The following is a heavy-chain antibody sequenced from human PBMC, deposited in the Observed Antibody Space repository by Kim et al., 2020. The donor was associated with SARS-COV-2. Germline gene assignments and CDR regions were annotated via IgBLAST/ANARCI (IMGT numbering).Heavy chain of an antibody. J-gene: IGHJ6*02. CDR2: INWNGGST. D-gene: IGHD2-2*01. Sequence: GGSLRLSCAASGFTFDDYGMSWVRQAPGKGLEWVSGINWNGGSTGYADSVKGRFTISRDNAKNSLYLQMNSLRAEDTALYHCARSPPGDIVVVPAAMIRYYYGMDVWGQGTTVTVSS. CDR1: GFTFDDYG. V-gene: IGHV3-20*01. CDR3: ARSPPGDIVVVPAAMIRYYYGMDV.